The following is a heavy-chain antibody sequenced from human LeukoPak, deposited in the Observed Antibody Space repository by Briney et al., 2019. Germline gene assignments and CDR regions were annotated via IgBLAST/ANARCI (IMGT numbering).Heavy chain of an antibody. CDR3: AKAQYDWVTMAFDY. CDR2: IRYDGSNK. V-gene: IGHV3-30*02. Sequence: GGSLRLSCAASGFTFSSYGMHWARQAPGKWLEWVALIRYDGSNKYYADSVKGRFTISRDNSKNTLYLQMNSLRAEDTAVYYCAKAQYDWVTMAFDYWGQGTLVTVSS. CDR1: GFTFSSYG. J-gene: IGHJ4*02. D-gene: IGHD3-10*01.